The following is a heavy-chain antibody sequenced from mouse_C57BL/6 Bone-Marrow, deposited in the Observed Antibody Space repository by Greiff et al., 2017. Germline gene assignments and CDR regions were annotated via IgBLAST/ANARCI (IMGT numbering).Heavy chain of an antibody. Sequence: QVQLQQPGAELVRPGSSVKLSCKASGYTFTSYWMHWVKQRPIQGLEWLGNIGTSASATHYNHTFKDQATLTVDKSSSTAYMQLSSLTSEDSAVYFCARSTFYSNYVYYFDYWGQGTTLTVSA. V-gene: IGHV1-52*01. CDR1: GYTFTSYW. J-gene: IGHJ2*01. D-gene: IGHD2-5*01. CDR3: ARSTFYSNYVYYFDY. CDR2: IGTSASAT.